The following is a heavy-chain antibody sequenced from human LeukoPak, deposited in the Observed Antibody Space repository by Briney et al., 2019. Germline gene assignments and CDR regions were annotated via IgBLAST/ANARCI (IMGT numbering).Heavy chain of an antibody. D-gene: IGHD3-22*01. CDR2: ISGSSSYI. CDR1: GFIFSSYP. Sequence: KTGGSLRLSCAASGFIFSSYPMNWVRQAPGKGLEWVSTISGSSSYIQYADSVKGRFTISRDNAKNSLYLQMNSLRVEDTAVYYCARTGYYYDSGGYPIGGCYFDYWGQGTLVTVPS. J-gene: IGHJ4*02. CDR3: ARTGYYYDSGGYPIGGCYFDY. V-gene: IGHV3-21*01.